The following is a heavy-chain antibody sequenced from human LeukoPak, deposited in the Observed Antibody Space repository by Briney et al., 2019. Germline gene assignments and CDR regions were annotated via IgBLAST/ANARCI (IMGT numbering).Heavy chain of an antibody. CDR2: IYTSGST. CDR3: ARGQRVGGGSYQGDYYYYYYMDV. D-gene: IGHD1-26*01. CDR1: GGSISSGSYY. V-gene: IGHV4-61*02. J-gene: IGHJ6*03. Sequence: PSQTLSLTCTVSGGSISSGSYYWSWIRQPAGKGLEWIGRIYTSGSTNYNPSLKSRVTISVDTSKNQFSLKLSSVTAADTAVYYCARGQRVGGGSYQGDYYYYYYMDVWGKGTTVTVSS.